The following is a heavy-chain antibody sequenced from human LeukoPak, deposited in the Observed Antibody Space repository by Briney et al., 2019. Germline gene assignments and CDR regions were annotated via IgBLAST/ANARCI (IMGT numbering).Heavy chain of an antibody. D-gene: IGHD5-24*01. CDR1: GFTFSSSA. CDR3: AKSGYNRFDY. V-gene: IGHV3-23*01. J-gene: IGHJ4*02. CDR2: ISGSGSGSST. Sequence: GGSLRLSCAASGFTFSSSAMSWVRQAPGKGLEWVSTISGSGSGSSTYYADSVKGRFAISRDNSKNTLYLQMNSLRAEDTAVYYCAKSGYNRFDYWGQGTLVTVSS.